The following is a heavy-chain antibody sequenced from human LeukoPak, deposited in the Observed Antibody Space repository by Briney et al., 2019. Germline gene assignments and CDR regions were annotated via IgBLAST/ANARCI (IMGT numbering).Heavy chain of an antibody. Sequence: SETLSLTCTVSGGSISSSSYYWGWIRQPPGKGLEWIGSIYYSGSTYYNPSLKSRVTISVDTSKNQFSLKLSSVTAADTAVYYCGSGSYYNPLGMDVWGQGTTVTVSS. D-gene: IGHD3-10*01. CDR2: IYYSGST. V-gene: IGHV4-39*01. CDR1: GGSISSSSYY. J-gene: IGHJ6*02. CDR3: GSGSYYNPLGMDV.